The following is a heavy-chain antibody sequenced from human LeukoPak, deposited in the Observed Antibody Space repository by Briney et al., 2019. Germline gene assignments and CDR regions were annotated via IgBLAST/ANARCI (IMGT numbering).Heavy chain of an antibody. D-gene: IGHD6-6*01. CDR3: ARLSGGSSSGLFDY. J-gene: IGHJ4*02. Sequence: PSETLSLTCTVSGGSIGGYYWSWIRQPPGKGLEWIGYIYTSGSTNYNASLKSRITISVDTSKNQFSLKLSSVTAADTAVYYCARLSGGSSSGLFDYWGQGTLVTVSS. CDR1: GGSIGGYY. V-gene: IGHV4-4*09. CDR2: IYTSGST.